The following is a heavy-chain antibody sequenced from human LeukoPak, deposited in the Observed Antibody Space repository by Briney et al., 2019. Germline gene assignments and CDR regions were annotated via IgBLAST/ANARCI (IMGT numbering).Heavy chain of an antibody. J-gene: IGHJ4*02. CDR2: IYGCGNT. D-gene: IGHD6-19*01. CDR1: GGSIRSYY. V-gene: IGHV4-59*01. CDR3: ARGTGWLPDW. Sequence: SETLSLTRTVSGGSIRSYYWSWIRQPPGKGLEWIGLIYGCGNTNYNPTLNSRLTISVDTSKNDFSLQLTSVTAADTAVYYCARGTGWLPDWWGQGTLVTVSS.